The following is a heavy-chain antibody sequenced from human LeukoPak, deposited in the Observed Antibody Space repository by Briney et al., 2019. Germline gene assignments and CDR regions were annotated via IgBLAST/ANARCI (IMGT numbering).Heavy chain of an antibody. CDR3: AIGTYLSNSYNWLDS. CDR2: VNTEGTTT. J-gene: IGHJ5*01. Sequence: GGSLRLSCAASGFPLNTYWMHWVRQAPGKGLVWVSRVNTEGTTTEYAYSVKGRFTISRDNAKITLYMQMNTLKDEDTAVYFCAIGTYLSNSYNWLDSWGQGTLVTVSS. D-gene: IGHD4-23*01. V-gene: IGHV3-74*03. CDR1: GFPLNTYW.